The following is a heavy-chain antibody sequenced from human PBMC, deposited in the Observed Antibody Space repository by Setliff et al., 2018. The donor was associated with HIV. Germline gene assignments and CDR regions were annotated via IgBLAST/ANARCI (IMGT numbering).Heavy chain of an antibody. CDR1: GFTFSSYA. Sequence: PGGSLRLSCAASGFTFSSYAMSWVRQAPGKGLEWVSAISGSGGSTYYADSVKGRFTISRDSSKKTLYLQMNRLTSEDTAVYYCARAFGYHDFWSGYSGDEFDIWGQGTLVTVSS. D-gene: IGHD3-3*01. V-gene: IGHV3-23*01. CDR2: ISGSGGST. CDR3: ARAFGYHDFWSGYSGDEFDI. J-gene: IGHJ3*02.